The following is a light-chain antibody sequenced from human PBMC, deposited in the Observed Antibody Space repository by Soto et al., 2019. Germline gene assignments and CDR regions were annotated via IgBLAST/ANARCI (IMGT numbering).Light chain of an antibody. J-gene: IGLJ2*01. CDR3: SSYADSSTHVV. CDR1: SSDVGGYNF. Sequence: QPVLTQPASVSGSPGQSITISCTGTSSDVGGYNFVSWYQQHPGKAPKLLIYDVSHRPSGVSNRFSGSKSGNTASLTISGLQAEDEADYYCSSYADSSTHVVFGGGTKLTVL. CDR2: DVS. V-gene: IGLV2-14*03.